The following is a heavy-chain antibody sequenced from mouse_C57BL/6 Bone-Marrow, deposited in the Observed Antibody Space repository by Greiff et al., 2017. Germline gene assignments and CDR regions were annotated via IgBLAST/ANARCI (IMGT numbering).Heavy chain of an antibody. J-gene: IGHJ2*01. Sequence: QVQLKQPGAELVRPGTSVKLSCKASGYTFTSYWMHWVKQRPGQGLEWIGGIDPSDSYTNYNQKFKGKATLTVDTSSSTAYMQLSSLTSEDSAVYYCARGVYYYGSSDYWGQGTTLTVSS. D-gene: IGHD1-1*01. CDR2: IDPSDSYT. V-gene: IGHV1-59*01. CDR1: GYTFTSYW. CDR3: ARGVYYYGSSDY.